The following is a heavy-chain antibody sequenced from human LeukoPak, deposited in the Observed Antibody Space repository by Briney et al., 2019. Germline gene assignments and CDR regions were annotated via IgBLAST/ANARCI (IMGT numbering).Heavy chain of an antibody. CDR2: INGISGET. CDR3: ARDLAIYSYGYYLFQD. Sequence: GGSLRLSCAASGFTFSIYAMTWVRQAPGKGLEWVSGINGISGETYYADSVKGRFTISRDNSRNTLYLQMNSLRAEDTAVYYCARDLAIYSYGYYLFQDGGRGTLVTVSS. J-gene: IGHJ4*02. V-gene: IGHV3-23*01. D-gene: IGHD5-18*01. CDR1: GFTFSIYA.